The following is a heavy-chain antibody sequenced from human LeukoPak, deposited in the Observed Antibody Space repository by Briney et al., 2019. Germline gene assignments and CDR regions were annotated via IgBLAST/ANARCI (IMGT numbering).Heavy chain of an antibody. CDR1: GFTFDHYA. J-gene: IGHJ4*02. CDR3: AKVRGTYSSGYFFDY. CDR2: ISGNSGYI. Sequence: GWSLRLSCAASGFTFDHYAMHWVRQAPGKGLEWPPIISGNSGYIGYADSVKGRFTISRDNSKKSLDLQMNSLRAEYTAFYYCAKVRGTYSSGYFFDYWGQGTLVTVSS. D-gene: IGHD6-19*01. V-gene: IGHV3-9*01.